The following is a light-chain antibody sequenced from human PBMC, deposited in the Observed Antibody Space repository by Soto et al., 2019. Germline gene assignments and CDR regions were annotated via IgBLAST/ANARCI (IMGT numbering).Light chain of an antibody. CDR3: QQRSDWAWT. V-gene: IGKV3-11*01. Sequence: DIVLTQSPATLSLSPGERATLSCRASRSVSTYLAWYQQKPGQAPRLLMYDASYRATGIPPRFSGSGSGTDFTLTISSLEPEDFAVYYCQQRSDWAWTFGHGTKVEIK. CDR1: RSVSTY. J-gene: IGKJ1*01. CDR2: DAS.